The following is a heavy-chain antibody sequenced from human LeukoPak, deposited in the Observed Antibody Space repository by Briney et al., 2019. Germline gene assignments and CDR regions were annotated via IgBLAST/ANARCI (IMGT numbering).Heavy chain of an antibody. CDR1: GGSFSGYY. Sequence: SETLSLTCAVDGGSFSGYYWSWIRQPPRKWLELIVEINHSGSTNYNPSLKSRVTISGDTSKNQFSLKLSSVTAADTAVYYCARGPRVEDCSGGSCYWNYWGQGTLVTVSS. J-gene: IGHJ4*02. V-gene: IGHV4-34*01. CDR2: INHSGST. D-gene: IGHD2-15*01. CDR3: ARGPRVEDCSGGSCYWNY.